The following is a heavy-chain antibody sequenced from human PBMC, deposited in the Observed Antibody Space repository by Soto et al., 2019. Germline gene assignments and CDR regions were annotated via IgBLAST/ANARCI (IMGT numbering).Heavy chain of an antibody. CDR2: IYHSGST. D-gene: IGHD2-2*01. CDR1: GDFISNNHW. J-gene: IGHJ4*02. CDR3: ARGRYCSSISCSLGVEFDS. Sequence: SETLSLTCTVSGDFISNNHWWSWVRQSPGKGLEWIGEIYHSGSTNYNPSLKSRVTMSVDKSKNQLSLKLSSMTAADTAVYYCARGRYCSSISCSLGVEFDSWGQGTLVTVSS. V-gene: IGHV4-4*02.